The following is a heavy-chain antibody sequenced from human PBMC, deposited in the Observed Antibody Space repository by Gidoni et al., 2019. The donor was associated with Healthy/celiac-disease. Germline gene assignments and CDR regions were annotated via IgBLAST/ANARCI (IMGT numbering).Heavy chain of an antibody. J-gene: IGHJ3*02. CDR2: ISYDGSNK. Sequence: QVQLVESGGGVVQPGRSLRLSCAASGFPFSSYAMHWVRQAPGKGLEWVAVISYDGSNKYYADSVKGRFTISRDNSKNTLYLQMNSLRAEDTAVYYCAREITEAFDIWGQGTMVTVSS. CDR3: AREITEAFDI. CDR1: GFPFSSYA. D-gene: IGHD3-10*01. V-gene: IGHV3-30-3*01.